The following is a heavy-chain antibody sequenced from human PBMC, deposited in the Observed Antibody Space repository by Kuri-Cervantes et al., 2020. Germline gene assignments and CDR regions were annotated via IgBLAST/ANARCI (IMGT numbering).Heavy chain of an antibody. J-gene: IGHJ5*02. CDR2: INAGNGNT. V-gene: IGHV1-3*01. Sequence: ASVKITFRAAGYTFTNYAIHWVRQATGQRLEWMGWINAGNGNTKYSQKFKGRVTITRDTSTRTAYMELSSLRSEDTAVYYCARDRGLERSWFDHWGQGTLVTVSS. CDR3: ARDRGLERSWFDH. CDR1: GYTFTNYA. D-gene: IGHD1-1*01.